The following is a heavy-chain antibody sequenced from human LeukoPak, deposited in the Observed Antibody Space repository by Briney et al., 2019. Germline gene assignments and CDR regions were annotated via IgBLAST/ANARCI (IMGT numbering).Heavy chain of an antibody. CDR1: GFTFSSYS. Sequence: PGGSRRLSCAASGFTFSSYSMNWVRQAPGKGREWVSYISSSSSTIYYADSVKGRFTISRDNAKNSLYLQMNSLRAEDTAVYYCARVDVLMVYAHFDYWGQGTLVTVSS. J-gene: IGHJ4*02. D-gene: IGHD2-8*01. V-gene: IGHV3-48*01. CDR2: ISSSSSTI. CDR3: ARVDVLMVYAHFDY.